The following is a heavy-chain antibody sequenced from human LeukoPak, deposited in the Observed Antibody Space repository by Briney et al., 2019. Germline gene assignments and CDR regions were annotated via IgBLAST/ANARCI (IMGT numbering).Heavy chain of an antibody. Sequence: ASVKVSCKVSGYTLTELSMHWVRPAPGKGLEWMGIINPSGGSTSYAQKFQGRVTMTRDTSTSTVYMELSSLRSEDTAVYYCARDRASGYYDSTGYYFPYWGQGTLVTVSS. D-gene: IGHD3-22*01. V-gene: IGHV1-46*01. CDR3: ARDRASGYYDSTGYYFPY. CDR1: GYTLTELS. J-gene: IGHJ4*02. CDR2: INPSGGST.